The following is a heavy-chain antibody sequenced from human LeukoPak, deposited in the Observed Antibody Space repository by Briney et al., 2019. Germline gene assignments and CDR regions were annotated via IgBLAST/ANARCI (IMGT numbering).Heavy chain of an antibody. V-gene: IGHV3-23*01. CDR1: GFTFSSYA. CDR2: ISGSGGST. Sequence: GGSLRLSCAASGFTFSSYAMSWVRQAPGKGLEWVSAISGSGGSTYYADSVKGRFTISRDNSKNTLYLQMNSLRAEDTAVYYCAKDYVQMVYAEGYFDYWGQGTLVTVSS. D-gene: IGHD2-8*01. CDR3: AKDYVQMVYAEGYFDY. J-gene: IGHJ4*02.